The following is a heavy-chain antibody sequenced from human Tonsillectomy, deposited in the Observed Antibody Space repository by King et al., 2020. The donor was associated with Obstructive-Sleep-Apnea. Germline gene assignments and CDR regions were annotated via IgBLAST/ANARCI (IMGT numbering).Heavy chain of an antibody. V-gene: IGHV3-49*03. CDR2: IRGKAYSETT. J-gene: IGHJ4*02. CDR3: ARDAVDFYYAPGSRCDF. Sequence: VQLVESGGGLVQPGRSLRLSCSASGFSFGDFAMSWFRQAPGKGLEWVGFIRGKAYSETTKYVASVKGRFIISRDDSKTIAYLQMNSLKTDDTAVYYCARDAVDFYYAPGSRCDFWGQGTLVTVSS. CDR1: GFSFGDFA. D-gene: IGHD3-10*01.